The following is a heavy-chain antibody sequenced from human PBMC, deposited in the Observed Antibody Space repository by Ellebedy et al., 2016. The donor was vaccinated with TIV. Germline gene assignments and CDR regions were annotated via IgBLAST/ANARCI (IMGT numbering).Heavy chain of an antibody. Sequence: PSETLSLTCAASGFTLSASWMTWVRQAPGQGLEWVANINQDGRTTNYVDSVKGRFTISRDNAKNSLYLQLNSLRVDDTAMYYCATDKVCFTFDIWGRGTMVTVSS. CDR1: GFTLSASW. CDR2: INQDGRTT. J-gene: IGHJ3*02. CDR3: ATDKVCFTFDI. V-gene: IGHV3-7*01.